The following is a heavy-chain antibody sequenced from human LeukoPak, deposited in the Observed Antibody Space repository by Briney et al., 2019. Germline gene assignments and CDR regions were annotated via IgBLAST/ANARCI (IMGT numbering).Heavy chain of an antibody. J-gene: IGHJ6*03. CDR3: ARDNGYSYGRSYYYMDV. CDR2: IYHSGST. D-gene: IGHD5-18*01. V-gene: IGHV4-4*02. Sequence: PSGTLSLTCAVSGGSISSSNWWSWVRQPPGKGLEWIGEIYHSGSTNYNPSLKSRVTISVDKSKNQFSLKLSSVTAADTAVYYCARDNGYSYGRSYYYMDVWGKGTTVTVSS. CDR1: GGSISSSNW.